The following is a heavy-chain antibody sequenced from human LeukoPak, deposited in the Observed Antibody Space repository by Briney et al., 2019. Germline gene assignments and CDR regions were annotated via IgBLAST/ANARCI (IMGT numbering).Heavy chain of an antibody. D-gene: IGHD3-10*01. V-gene: IGHV3-23*01. CDR2: ISGGDIST. CDR3: ARDNYGFDY. Sequence: PGGSLRLSCAASGFTFSSYAMTWVRQAPGKGLEWVSTISGGDISTYYADSVKGRFTVSRDNSKNTLYLQMNSLRAEDTAVYYCARDNYGFDYWGQGTLVTVSS. J-gene: IGHJ4*02. CDR1: GFTFSSYA.